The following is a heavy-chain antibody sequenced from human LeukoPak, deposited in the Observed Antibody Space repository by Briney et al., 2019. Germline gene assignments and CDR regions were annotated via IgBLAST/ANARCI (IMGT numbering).Heavy chain of an antibody. V-gene: IGHV4-31*03. D-gene: IGHD7-27*01. CDR3: ARDRDPLGRNWFDP. CDR1: GGSISSSGYY. J-gene: IGHJ5*02. CDR2: IFYTGRT. Sequence: SETLSLTCTVSGGSISSSGYYWSWIRQLPGKGLEWLGYIFYTGRTYYNPSLKSRLTISVDTSKDQFSLKLSSVTAADTAVYYCARDRDPLGRNWFDPWGQGTLVTVSS.